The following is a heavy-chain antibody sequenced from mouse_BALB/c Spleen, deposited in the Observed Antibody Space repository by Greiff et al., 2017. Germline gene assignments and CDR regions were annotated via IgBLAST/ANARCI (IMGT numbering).Heavy chain of an antibody. D-gene: IGHD1-2*01. CDR3: ASPITTAPFAY. CDR1: GFNIKDYY. CDR2: IDPENGNT. V-gene: IGHV14-1*02. J-gene: IGHJ3*01. Sequence: VQLKQSGAELVRPGALVKLSCKASGFNIKDYYMHWVKQRPEQGLEWIGWIDPENGNTIYDPKFQGKASITADTSSNTAYLQLSSLTSEDTAVYYCASPITTAPFAYWGQGTLVTVSA.